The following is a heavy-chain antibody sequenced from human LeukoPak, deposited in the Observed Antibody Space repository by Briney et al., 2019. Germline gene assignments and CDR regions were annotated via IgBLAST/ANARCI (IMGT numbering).Heavy chain of an antibody. Sequence: PGGSLRLSCAASGFTFSSYGMHWVRQAPGKGLEWVAVISYDGSNKYYADSVKGRFTISRDNAKNSLYLQMNSLRAEDTAVYYCARDRGYSYGFGYWGQGTLVTVSS. CDR1: GFTFSSYG. V-gene: IGHV3-30*03. D-gene: IGHD5-18*01. CDR3: ARDRGYSYGFGY. CDR2: ISYDGSNK. J-gene: IGHJ4*02.